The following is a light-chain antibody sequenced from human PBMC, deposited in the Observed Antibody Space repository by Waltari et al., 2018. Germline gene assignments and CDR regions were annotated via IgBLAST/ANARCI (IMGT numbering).Light chain of an antibody. J-gene: IGLJ2*01. CDR1: SRDVGGYNY. V-gene: IGLV2-23*02. Sequence: QSALTQPASVSGSPGQSITISCTGTSRDVGGYNYVSWYQQHPGKAPKLMIYDVTKRPSGVSNRFSGSKSGNTASLTISGLQAEDEADYYCCSYAGSSTLFGGGTKLTVV. CDR2: DVT. CDR3: CSYAGSSTL.